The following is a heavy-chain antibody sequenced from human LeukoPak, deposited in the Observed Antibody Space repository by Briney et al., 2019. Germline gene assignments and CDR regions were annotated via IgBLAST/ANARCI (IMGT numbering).Heavy chain of an antibody. CDR1: GFTFSSYA. Sequence: GRSLRLSCAASGFTFSSYAMSWVRQAPGKGLEWVSAISGSGGGTYYPDSVKGRFTISRDNFKNTLYLQMNSLRAEDTAVYYCVRNCGGDCYPGAFDIWGQGTMVTVSS. CDR2: ISGSGGGT. D-gene: IGHD2-21*02. J-gene: IGHJ3*02. V-gene: IGHV3-23*01. CDR3: VRNCGGDCYPGAFDI.